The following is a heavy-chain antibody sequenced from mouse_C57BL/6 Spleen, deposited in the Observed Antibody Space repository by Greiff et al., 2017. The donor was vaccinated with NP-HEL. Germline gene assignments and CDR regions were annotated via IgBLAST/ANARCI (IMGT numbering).Heavy chain of an antibody. CDR3: ASIYYYGSSLFAY. V-gene: IGHV2-6*01. Sequence: VKLMESGPGLVAPSQSLSITCTVSGFSLTSSGVDWVRQSPGKGLEWLGVIWGVGSTNYNSALKSRLSISKDNSKSQVFLKMNSLQTDDTAMYYCASIYYYGSSLFAYWGQGTLVTVSA. CDR1: GFSLTSSG. CDR2: IWGVGST. J-gene: IGHJ3*01. D-gene: IGHD1-1*01.